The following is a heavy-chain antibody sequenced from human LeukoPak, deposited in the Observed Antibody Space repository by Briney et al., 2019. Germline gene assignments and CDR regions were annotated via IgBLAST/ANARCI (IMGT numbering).Heavy chain of an antibody. CDR1: GYSFTSYW. CDR3: ARQGLEVNDTTGAFDI. J-gene: IGHJ3*02. V-gene: IGHV5-51*01. Sequence: GESLKISGKASGYSFTSYWIGWVGQMPGKGLEWMGIIYPGDSDTRYSPSFQGQVTISADKSTSTAYLQWSSLQASDTAMYYCARQGLEVNDTTGAFDIWGQGTMVTVSS. D-gene: IGHD3-22*01. CDR2: IYPGDSDT.